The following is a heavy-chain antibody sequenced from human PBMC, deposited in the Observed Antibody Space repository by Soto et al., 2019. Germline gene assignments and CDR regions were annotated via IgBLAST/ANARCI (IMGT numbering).Heavy chain of an antibody. V-gene: IGHV4-59*08. CDR3: ARSDSSGYWVDP. J-gene: IGHJ5*02. CDR2: IYYSGST. CDR1: GGSISSYY. Sequence: SSETLSLTCTVSGGSISSYYWSWIRQPPGKGLEWIGYIYYSGSTNYNPSLKSRVTMSVDTSKKQFSLKLSSVTAADTAVYYCARSDSSGYWVDPWGQGTQVTVS. D-gene: IGHD3-22*01.